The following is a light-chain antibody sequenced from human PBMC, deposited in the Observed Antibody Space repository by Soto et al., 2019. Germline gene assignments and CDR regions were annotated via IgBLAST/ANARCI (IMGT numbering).Light chain of an antibody. CDR1: HVISSY. J-gene: IGKJ1*01. V-gene: IGKV1-8*01. CDR3: QQYYSYLRT. Sequence: AIRLTRSPASFSASPGERATLTCLTSHVISSYLAWYQQRPGKAPKLLIYAASTLQSGVPSRFSGSGSGTDFTLTISCLQSEDFATYYCQQYYSYLRTFGQGTKVDIK. CDR2: AAS.